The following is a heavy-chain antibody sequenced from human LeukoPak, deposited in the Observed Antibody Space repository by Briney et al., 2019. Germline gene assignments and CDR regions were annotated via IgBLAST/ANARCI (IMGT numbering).Heavy chain of an antibody. D-gene: IGHD3-22*01. J-gene: IGHJ4*02. V-gene: IGHV3-30*02. CDR1: GFTFSSYG. CDR2: IRYDGSNK. Sequence: PGGSLRLSCTVSGFTFSSYGMNWVRQAPGKGLEWGAFIRYDGSNKYYADSVKGRITISRDNSKNTLYLQMNSLRAEDTAVYYCTKESESYDSSGSTLDYWGQGTLVTVSS. CDR3: TKESESYDSSGSTLDY.